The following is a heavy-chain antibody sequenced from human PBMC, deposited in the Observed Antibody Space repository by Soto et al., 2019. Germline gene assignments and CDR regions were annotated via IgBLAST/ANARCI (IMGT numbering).Heavy chain of an antibody. V-gene: IGHV1-69*12. CDR1: GGTFSSYA. CDR3: ARETAWELQTRGWFDL. D-gene: IGHD1-26*01. Sequence: QVQLVQSGAEVKKPGSSVKVSCKASGGTFSSYAISWVRQAPGQGLEWMGGIIPIFGTASNAQKFQGRVTLTEDESTTTPYMELSRLRSDDTAVYYCARETAWELQTRGWFDLWGQGNLVTVSS. CDR2: IIPIFGTA. J-gene: IGHJ5*02.